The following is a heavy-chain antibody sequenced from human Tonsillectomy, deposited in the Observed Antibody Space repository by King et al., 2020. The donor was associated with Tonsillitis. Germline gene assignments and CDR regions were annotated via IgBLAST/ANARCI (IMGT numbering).Heavy chain of an antibody. CDR3: AREVVV. J-gene: IGHJ4*02. CDR2: ILHSGGT. V-gene: IGHV4-31*03. Sequence: QLQESGPGLVKPSQTLSLTCTVSGDSIISDNYYWSWIRQYPGKGLQWMGYILHSGGTYYNPSLKSRVTMSVDTSKNQFSLKLTSVTAADTAVYYCAREVVVWSQGTLVTVSS. CDR1: GDSIISDNYY. D-gene: IGHD2-15*01.